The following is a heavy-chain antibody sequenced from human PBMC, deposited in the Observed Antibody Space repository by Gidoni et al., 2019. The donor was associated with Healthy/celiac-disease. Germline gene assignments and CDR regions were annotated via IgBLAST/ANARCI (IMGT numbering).Heavy chain of an antibody. D-gene: IGHD6-6*01. Sequence: QVQLVQCGAEVKKPRASVKVSCKASGYTFTCYYMHWVRKAPGQGLECMGWINPNSGGTNYAQKFQGRVTMTRDTSISTAYMALSRLRSDDTAVYYCATNNQLDEYSSSSSNPGYMDVWGKGTTVTVSS. CDR1: GYTFTCYY. CDR3: ATNNQLDEYSSSSSNPGYMDV. CDR2: INPNSGGT. V-gene: IGHV1-2*02. J-gene: IGHJ6*03.